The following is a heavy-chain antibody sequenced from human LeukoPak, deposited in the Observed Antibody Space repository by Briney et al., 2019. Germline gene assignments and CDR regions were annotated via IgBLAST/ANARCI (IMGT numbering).Heavy chain of an antibody. CDR1: GFTFSSYG. V-gene: IGHV3-74*01. Sequence: PGGSLRLSCAASGFTFSSYGMHWVRQTPGKGLLWVSHVNSDGTNTNYADSVKGRFTISRDNAKNTLYLQMSSLIAEDTAVYYCASGSGWYNFDYWGQGTLVTVSS. CDR3: ASGSGWYNFDY. J-gene: IGHJ4*02. D-gene: IGHD6-19*01. CDR2: VNSDGTNT.